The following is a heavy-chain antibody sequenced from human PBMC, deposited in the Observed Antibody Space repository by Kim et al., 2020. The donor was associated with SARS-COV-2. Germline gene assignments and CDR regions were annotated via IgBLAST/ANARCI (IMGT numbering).Heavy chain of an antibody. D-gene: IGHD6-13*01. CDR2: ISGSGGST. Sequence: GGSLRLSCAASGFSFSSYAMSWVRQAPGKGLEWVSAISGSGGSTYYADSVKGRFTISRDNSKNTLYLQMNSLRAEDTAVYYCAKRIAAAGGYFDYWGQGTLVTVSS. CDR1: GFSFSSYA. J-gene: IGHJ4*02. V-gene: IGHV3-23*01. CDR3: AKRIAAAGGYFDY.